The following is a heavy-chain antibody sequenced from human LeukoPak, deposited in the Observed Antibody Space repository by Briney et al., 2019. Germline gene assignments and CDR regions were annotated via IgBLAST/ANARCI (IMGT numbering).Heavy chain of an antibody. CDR3: ARDMIVVVPAAIRDYYYGMDV. D-gene: IGHD2-2*02. CDR2: ISWDGSNR. V-gene: IGHV3-30-3*01. J-gene: IGHJ6*02. Sequence: PGGSLILSCSAYRFNLSNYRMPSVRQALGKGLERVAVISWDGSNRYYADSVKGRFTIPRDNSKNTLYLQMSSLRAEDTAVYYCARDMIVVVPAAIRDYYYGMDVWGQGTTVTVSS. CDR1: RFNLSNYR.